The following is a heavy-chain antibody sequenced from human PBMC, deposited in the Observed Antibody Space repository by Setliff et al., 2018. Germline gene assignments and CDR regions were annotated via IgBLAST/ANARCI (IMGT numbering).Heavy chain of an antibody. CDR1: GGSISSGSYY. CDR2: MYYSGST. J-gene: IGHJ1*01. CDR3: ARVDFTMIQGVIGH. V-gene: IGHV4-39*07. D-gene: IGHD3-10*01. Sequence: SETLSLTCSVSGGSISSGSYYWGWIRQSPGKGLEWIGSMYYSGSTYYNPSLQSRVTMSVDTSKNQFSLKLTSVTAADTAVYYCARVDFTMIQGVIGHWGQGTLVTVSS.